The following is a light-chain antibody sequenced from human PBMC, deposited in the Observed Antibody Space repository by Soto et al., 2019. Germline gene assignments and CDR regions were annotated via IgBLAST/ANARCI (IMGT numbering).Light chain of an antibody. J-gene: IGLJ1*01. V-gene: IGLV2-18*02. CDR3: SSYTSSSTYV. CDR2: DVS. Sequence: QSVLTHPPSVSWSPGQSVTISCTGTSSDVGSYNRVSWYQQPPGTAPKVMIYDVSNRPSGVPDRFSGSKSGNTASLTISGLQAEDESDYYCSSYTSSSTYVFGTGTKVTVL. CDR1: SSDVGSYNR.